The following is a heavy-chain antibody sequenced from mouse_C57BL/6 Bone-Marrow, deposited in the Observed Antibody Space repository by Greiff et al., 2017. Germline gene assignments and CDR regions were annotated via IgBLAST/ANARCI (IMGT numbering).Heavy chain of an antibody. Sequence: QVQLKESGPELVKPGASVKISCKASGYAFSSSWMNWVKQRPGKGLEWIGRIYPGDGDTNYNGKFKGKATLTADKSSSTAYMQLSSLTSEDSAVCFCARSGYYGSSYEGWFAYWGQGTLVTVSA. CDR2: IYPGDGDT. D-gene: IGHD1-1*01. CDR3: ARSGYYGSSYEGWFAY. V-gene: IGHV1-82*01. J-gene: IGHJ3*01. CDR1: GYAFSSSW.